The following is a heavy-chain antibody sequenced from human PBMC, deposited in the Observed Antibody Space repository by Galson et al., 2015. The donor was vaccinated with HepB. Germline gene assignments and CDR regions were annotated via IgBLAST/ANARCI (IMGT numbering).Heavy chain of an antibody. D-gene: IGHD3-10*01. CDR1: GFSFDDYA. CDR2: INSDGITT. CDR3: AKDVDGGFYYFAMGV. J-gene: IGHJ6*02. Sequence: SLRLSCAASGFSFDDYAMHWVRQRPGKGLELVSLINSDGITTYYADSVKGRFTISRDNNKNSLYLEMTSLRTEDTALYYCAKDVDGGFYYFAMGVWGRGTTVTVSS. V-gene: IGHV3-43*01.